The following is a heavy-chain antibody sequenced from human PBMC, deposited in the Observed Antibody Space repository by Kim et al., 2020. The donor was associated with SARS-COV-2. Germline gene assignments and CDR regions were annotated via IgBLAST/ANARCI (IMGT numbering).Heavy chain of an antibody. Sequence: GGSLRLSCAASGFTFSNYWMTWVRQAPGKGLEWVATINPDGSLRYYVDSVKGRFTISRDNAKSSLYLQMSSLRAEDTAVYHRARAIRNSESYWGPGTLVTVSS. CDR1: GFTFSNYW. J-gene: IGHJ4*02. CDR3: ARAIRNSESY. V-gene: IGHV3-7*01. D-gene: IGHD1-26*01. CDR2: INPDGSLR.